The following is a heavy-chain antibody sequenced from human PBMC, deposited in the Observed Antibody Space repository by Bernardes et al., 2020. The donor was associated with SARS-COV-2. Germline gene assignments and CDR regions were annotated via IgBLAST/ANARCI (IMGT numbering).Heavy chain of an antibody. CDR1: GFDFSDYW. CDR3: IKDFTGEEDY. Sequence: GGSLRLSCAGSGFDFSDYWMTWVRQAPGKGLEWVANIKRDGSETYYVDSVKGRFTISRDNAKNLVFLQMNSLRAEDTAVYYCIKDFTGEEDYWGQGTLVTVSS. V-gene: IGHV3-7*01. CDR2: IKRDGSET. J-gene: IGHJ4*02.